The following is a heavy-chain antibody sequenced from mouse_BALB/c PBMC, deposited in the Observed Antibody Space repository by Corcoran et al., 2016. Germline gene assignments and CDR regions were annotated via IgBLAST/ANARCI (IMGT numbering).Heavy chain of an antibody. CDR3: ARSGFGYYGSSRYFDY. J-gene: IGHJ2*01. V-gene: IGHV9-3-1*01. CDR1: GYTFTNYG. Sequence: QIQLVQSGPELKKPGETVKISCKASGYTFTNYGMNWVKQAPGKGLKWMGWINTYTGEPTYSDDFKGRFAFSLETSASTAYLQINNLKNEDTATYFCARSGFGYYGSSRYFDYWGQGTTLTVSS. D-gene: IGHD1-1*01. CDR2: INTYTGEP.